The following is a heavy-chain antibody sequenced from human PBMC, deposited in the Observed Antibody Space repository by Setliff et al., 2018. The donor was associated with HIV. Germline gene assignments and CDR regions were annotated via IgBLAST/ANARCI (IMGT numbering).Heavy chain of an antibody. CDR3: AGIVRPSYYYYYYVDV. CDR1: GGTFSSYA. J-gene: IGHJ6*03. V-gene: IGHV1-69*13. D-gene: IGHD3-10*02. CDR2: IIPIFNTA. Sequence: SVKVSCKTSGGTFSSYAISWVRQAPGQGLEWMGGIIPIFNTANYAQKFQGRVTITADESTSTAYMELSSLRSEDTAVYYCAGIVRPSYYYYYYVDVWGKGTTVTVSS.